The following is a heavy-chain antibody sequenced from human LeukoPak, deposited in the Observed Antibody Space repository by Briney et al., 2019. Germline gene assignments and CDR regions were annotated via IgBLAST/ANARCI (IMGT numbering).Heavy chain of an antibody. Sequence: PSQTLSLTCTVSGGSISSGSYYWSWIRQPAGKGLEWIGRISTSGSTDYNPSLKCRVTISLDTSKNQSSLKLSSVTAADTAVYYCARDRSGTYLYYFDYWGQGTLVTVSS. CDR2: ISTSGST. V-gene: IGHV4-61*02. D-gene: IGHD1-26*01. J-gene: IGHJ4*02. CDR3: ARDRSGTYLYYFDY. CDR1: GGSISSGSYY.